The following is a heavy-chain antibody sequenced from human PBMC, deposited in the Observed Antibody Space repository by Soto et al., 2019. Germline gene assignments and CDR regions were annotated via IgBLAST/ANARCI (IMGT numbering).Heavy chain of an antibody. CDR1: GLSVTNNY. D-gene: IGHD6-19*01. V-gene: IGHV3-53*01. CDR3: AKDRGIAVAGMFDY. J-gene: IGHJ4*02. CDR2: FYTGRST. Sequence: GGSLRLSCAASGLSVTNNYMSWVRQRPGKGLEWVSFFYTGRSTYYATSVEGRFTISRDDSKNTIYFQMNSLRAEDTAVYYCAKDRGIAVAGMFDYWGQGTLVTVSS.